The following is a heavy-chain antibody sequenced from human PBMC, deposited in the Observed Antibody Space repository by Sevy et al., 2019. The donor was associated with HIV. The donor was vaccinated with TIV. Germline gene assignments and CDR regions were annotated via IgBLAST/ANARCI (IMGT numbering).Heavy chain of an antibody. V-gene: IGHV3-23*01. CDR2: ISGSGGST. D-gene: IGHD3-10*01. CDR3: EGITKAGRDY. J-gene: IGHJ4*02. CDR1: GFIFNSYV. Sequence: GGSLRLSCAASGFIFNSYVMSWVRQAPGKGLEWVSTISGSGGSTYYADSVKGRFTISRDNSKNTVYLQMDSLSPEDTAVYYCEGITKAGRDYWGQGTLVTVSS.